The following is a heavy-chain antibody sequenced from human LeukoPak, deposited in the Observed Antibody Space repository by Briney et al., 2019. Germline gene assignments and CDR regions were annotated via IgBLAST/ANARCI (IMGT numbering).Heavy chain of an antibody. D-gene: IGHD3-22*01. Sequence: ASVKVSCKTSGYTFTRYYIHWVRQAPGQGLEWMGWISAYNGNTNYAQKLQGRVTMTTDTSTSTAYMELRSLRSEDTAVYYCARVAYYYDSSGSNYYYYYYMDVWGKGTTVTISS. CDR1: GYTFTRYY. CDR3: ARVAYYYDSSGSNYYYYYYMDV. CDR2: ISAYNGNT. V-gene: IGHV1-18*04. J-gene: IGHJ6*03.